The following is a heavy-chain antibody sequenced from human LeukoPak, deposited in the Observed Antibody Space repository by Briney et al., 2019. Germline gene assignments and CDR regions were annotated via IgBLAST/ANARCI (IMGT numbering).Heavy chain of an antibody. CDR3: ARAPGYCSDGSCYDY. V-gene: IGHV3-23*01. CDR1: GFTFSTYA. CDR2: ISGSGGST. D-gene: IGHD2-15*01. Sequence: GGSLRLSCAASGFTFSTYAMSWVRQAPGKGLEWVSVISGSGGSTNYADSVKGRFSISRDNSKNTVYLQMTSLRADDTAVYYCARAPGYCSDGSCYDYWGQGTLVTVSS. J-gene: IGHJ4*02.